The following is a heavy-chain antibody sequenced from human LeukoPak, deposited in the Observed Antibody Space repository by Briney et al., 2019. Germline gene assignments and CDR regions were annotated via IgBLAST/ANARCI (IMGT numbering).Heavy chain of an antibody. J-gene: IGHJ3*01. V-gene: IGHV3-48*01. CDR3: ARDRHSSVDY. Sequence: GGSLRLSCAASGFTFSTYSMIWVRQAPGKGLEWLSYISGDSRTIYYPDSVKGRFTISRDNAKNSLYLQLISLRAEDTAVYYCARDRHSSVDYWGQGTMVTVSS. CDR1: GFTFSTYS. CDR2: ISGDSRTI. D-gene: IGHD3-22*01.